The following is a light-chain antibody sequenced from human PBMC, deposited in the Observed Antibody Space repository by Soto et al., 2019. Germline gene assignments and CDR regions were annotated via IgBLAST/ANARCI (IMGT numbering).Light chain of an antibody. J-gene: IGKJ4*01. CDR2: KAS. CDR3: QQYNSYPLT. V-gene: IGKV1-5*03. CDR1: QSISSW. Sequence: DIQLTQSPSTLSASVGDRVTITCRASQSISSWLAWYQQKLGKAPKLLIHKASSLESGVPSRFSGSGSGTEFTLTINSLQPGDFATYYRQQYNSYPLTFGGGTNVEIK.